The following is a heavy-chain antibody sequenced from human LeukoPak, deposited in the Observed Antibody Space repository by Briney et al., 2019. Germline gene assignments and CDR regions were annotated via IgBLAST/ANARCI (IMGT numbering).Heavy chain of an antibody. D-gene: IGHD5-24*01. CDR1: GGTFICYA. CDR3: ARDDAGMATTDY. J-gene: IGHJ4*02. CDR2: IIPILGIA. V-gene: IGHV1-69*04. Sequence: ASVKVSCKASGGTFICYAIRWLRQAPGNGLGWGGRIIPILGIANYAQKFQGRVTIPADKSTSTAYMELSSLRSEDTAVYYCARDDAGMATTDYWGQGTLVTVSS.